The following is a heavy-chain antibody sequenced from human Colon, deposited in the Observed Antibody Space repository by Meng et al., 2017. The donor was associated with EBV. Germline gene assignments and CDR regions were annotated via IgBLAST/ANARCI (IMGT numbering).Heavy chain of an antibody. CDR1: GGPSSNVY. J-gene: IGHJ4*02. Sequence: QGQLQQWGQGLLKPSETPSLTCAVYGGPSSNVYWSWIRQPPGKGLEWIGEMNQSGSTNYNPSLKSRVTISVDASKNQFSLKLSSVTAADTAVYYCARAWGYCGGDCYHPRWGQGTLVTVSS. CDR3: ARAWGYCGGDCYHPR. V-gene: IGHV4-34*01. CDR2: MNQSGST. D-gene: IGHD2-21*02.